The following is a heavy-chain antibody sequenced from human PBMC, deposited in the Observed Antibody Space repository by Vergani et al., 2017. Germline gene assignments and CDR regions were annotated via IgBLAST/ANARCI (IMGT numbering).Heavy chain of an antibody. D-gene: IGHD2-2*02. CDR1: GYTFTSYG. CDR2: ISAYNGNT. V-gene: IGHV1-18*01. J-gene: IGHJ6*03. Sequence: QVQLVQSGAEVKKPGASVKVSCKASGYTFTSYGISWVRQAPGQGLEWMGWISAYNGNTNYAQKLQGRVTMTTDTSTRTAYMELRSLRSDDTAVYYCARGYCSSTSCYTHYYYYMDVWGKGTTVTVSS. CDR3: ARGYCSSTSCYTHYYYYMDV.